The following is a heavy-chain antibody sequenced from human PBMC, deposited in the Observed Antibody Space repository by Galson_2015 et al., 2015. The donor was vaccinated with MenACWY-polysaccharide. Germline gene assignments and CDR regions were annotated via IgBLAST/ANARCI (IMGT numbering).Heavy chain of an antibody. CDR3: ARAPPHHCTTTTCPGRNAFDI. CDR1: GFTFSSYW. V-gene: IGHV3-74*01. CDR2: INIDASGT. J-gene: IGHJ3*02. Sequence: SLRLSCAASGFTFSSYWMHWVRQAPGKGLVWVTRINIDASGTSYADSVKGRFTIPRDNAKNTLYLQMNSLRAEDTAVYYCARAPPHHCTTTTCPGRNAFDIWGQGTMVTVSS. D-gene: IGHD2-2*01.